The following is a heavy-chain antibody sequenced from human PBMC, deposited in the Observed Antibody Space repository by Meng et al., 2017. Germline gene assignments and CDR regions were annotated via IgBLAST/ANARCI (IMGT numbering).Heavy chain of an antibody. CDR1: GFTFSSYS. V-gene: IGHV3-21*01. Sequence: GESLKISCAASGFTFSSYSMNWVRQAPGKGLEWVSSISSSSSYIYYADSVKGRFTISRDNAKNSPYLQMNSLRAEDTAVYYCAREGDGVISYWGQGTLVTVSS. CDR2: ISSSSSYI. J-gene: IGHJ4*02. D-gene: IGHD5-24*01. CDR3: AREGDGVISY.